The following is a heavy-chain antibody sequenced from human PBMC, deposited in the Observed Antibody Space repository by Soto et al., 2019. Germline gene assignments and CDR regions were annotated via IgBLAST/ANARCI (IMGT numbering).Heavy chain of an antibody. V-gene: IGHV4-39*01. CDR3: ARGVWFGDLWYYYYGMDV. D-gene: IGHD3-10*01. Sequence: LSLTCTVSGGSISSSSYYWGWIRQPPGKGLEWIGSIYYSGSTYYNPSLKSRVTISVDTSKNQSSLKLSSVTAADTAVYYCARGVWFGDLWYYYYGMDVWGQGTTVTVSS. CDR1: GGSISSSSYY. J-gene: IGHJ6*02. CDR2: IYYSGST.